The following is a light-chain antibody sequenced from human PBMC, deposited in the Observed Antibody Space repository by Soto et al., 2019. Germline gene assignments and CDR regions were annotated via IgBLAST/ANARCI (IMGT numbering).Light chain of an antibody. Sequence: EIVLTQSPGTLSLSPGEIATLSCRASQSVSSSYLAWYQQKPGQAPRQLIYGASSRATGIPDRISGSGSGTDFTLTITRLEPEDFAVYYCQRSRTSFGGGTRVEIK. CDR3: QRSRTS. V-gene: IGKV3-20*01. CDR2: GAS. CDR1: QSVSSSY. J-gene: IGKJ4*01.